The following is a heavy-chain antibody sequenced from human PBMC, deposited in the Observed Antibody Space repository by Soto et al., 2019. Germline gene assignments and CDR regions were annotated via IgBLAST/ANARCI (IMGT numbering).Heavy chain of an antibody. V-gene: IGHV1-18*01. CDR3: ARMGDVPYYYYGMDG. CDR2: INAYNGDT. Sequence: QVQLVQSGAEVKKPGASVKVSCKASGYTFTSYGFSWVRQAPGQGLEWMGWINAYNGDTNYAQNLQGRVTMTTDTSTHTAYMELRSLRSDDTAVYYCARMGDVPYYYYGMDGWGQGTTVTGSS. J-gene: IGHJ6*02. D-gene: IGHD3-16*01. CDR1: GYTFTSYG.